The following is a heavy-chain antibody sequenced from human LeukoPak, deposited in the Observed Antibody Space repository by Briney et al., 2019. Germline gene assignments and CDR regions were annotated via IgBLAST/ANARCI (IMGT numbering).Heavy chain of an antibody. CDR2: IYYSGST. Sequence: SETLSLTCTASGGSISSYYWSWIRQPPGKGLEWIGNIYYSGSTNYNPSLKSRVTISVDTSKNQFSLKLSSVTAADTAVYYCTRGSIAYYYMDVWGKGTTVTLSS. CDR1: GGSISSYY. D-gene: IGHD3-22*01. CDR3: TRGSIAYYYMDV. J-gene: IGHJ6*03. V-gene: IGHV4-59*01.